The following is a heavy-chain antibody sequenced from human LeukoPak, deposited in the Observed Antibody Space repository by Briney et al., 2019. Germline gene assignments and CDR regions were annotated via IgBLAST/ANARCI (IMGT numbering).Heavy chain of an antibody. CDR1: GLTFSSYG. CDR3: ANDYSNYYSYGMDV. V-gene: IGHV3-30*18. J-gene: IGHJ6*02. D-gene: IGHD6-13*01. Sequence: GGSLRLSCAASGLTFSSYGMHWVRQAPGKGLEWVAVISHDGSNKDYADSVKGRFTISRDNSKNTLYLQMNSLRAEDTAVYYCANDYSNYYSYGMDVWGQGTTVTVSS. CDR2: ISHDGSNK.